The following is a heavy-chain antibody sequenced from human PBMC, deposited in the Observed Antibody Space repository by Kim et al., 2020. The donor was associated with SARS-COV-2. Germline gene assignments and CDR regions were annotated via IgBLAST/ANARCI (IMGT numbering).Heavy chain of an antibody. CDR2: IVVGSGNT. CDR1: GFTFTSSA. CDR3: AADRTRGDGRLWFDP. V-gene: IGHV1-58*02. D-gene: IGHD4-17*01. Sequence: SVKVSCKASGFTFTSSAMQWVRQARGQRLEWIGWIVVGSGNTNYAQKFQERVTITRDMSTSTAYMELSSLRSEDTAVYYCAADRTRGDGRLWFDPWGQGTLVTVSS. J-gene: IGHJ5*02.